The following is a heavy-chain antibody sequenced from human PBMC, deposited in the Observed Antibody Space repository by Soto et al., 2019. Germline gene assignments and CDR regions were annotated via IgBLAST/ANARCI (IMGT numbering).Heavy chain of an antibody. D-gene: IGHD2-15*01. CDR3: AKVNHGYCSGGSCFTFDY. CDR2: ISWNSGSI. V-gene: IGHV3-9*01. CDR1: GFTFDDYA. J-gene: IGHJ4*02. Sequence: EVQLVESGGGLVQPGRSLRLSCAASGFTFDDYAMHWVRQAPGKGLEWVSGISWNSGSIASAYSVKGRFTISRVNAKNSLYLQMNSLRAEDTALYYCAKVNHGYCSGGSCFTFDYWGQGTLVTVSS.